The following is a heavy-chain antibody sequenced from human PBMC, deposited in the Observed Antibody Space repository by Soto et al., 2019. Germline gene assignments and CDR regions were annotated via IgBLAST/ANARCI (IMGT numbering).Heavy chain of an antibody. J-gene: IGHJ5*02. CDR3: ARSGSYDFWSGLAGFDP. CDR1: GGTFSSYA. Sequence: ASVKVSCKASGGTFSSYAISWVRQAPGQGLEWMGGIIPIFGTANYAQKFKGRVTITADQSTSTAYMELSSLRSEDTAVYYCARSGSYDFWSGLAGFDPWGQGTLVTVSS. CDR2: IIPIFGTA. D-gene: IGHD3-3*01. V-gene: IGHV1-69*13.